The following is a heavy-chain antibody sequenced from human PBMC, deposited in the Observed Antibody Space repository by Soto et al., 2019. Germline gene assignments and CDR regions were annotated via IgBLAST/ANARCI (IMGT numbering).Heavy chain of an antibody. J-gene: IGHJ4*02. CDR1: GGTFSSYT. V-gene: IGHV1-69*02. CDR2: IIPILGIA. D-gene: IGHD6-19*01. CDR3: VRIAVAGPNFDY. Sequence: ASVKVSCKASGGTFSSYTISWVRQAPGQGLEWMGRIIPILGIANYAQKNQGRVTITADKSTSTANMELSSLRSEDTAVYYCVRIAVAGPNFDYWGQGTLVTVSS.